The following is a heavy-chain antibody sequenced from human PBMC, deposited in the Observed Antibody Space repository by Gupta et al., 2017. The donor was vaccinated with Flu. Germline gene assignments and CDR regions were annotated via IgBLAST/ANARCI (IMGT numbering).Heavy chain of an antibody. CDR3: ARDRGGEEARYYYYGMDV. Sequence: HWVRQAPGQGLEWMGWINPNSGGTNYAQKFQGRVTMTRDTSISTAYMELSRLRSDDTAVYYCARDRGGEEARYYYYGMDVWGQGTTVTVSS. CDR2: INPNSGGT. D-gene: IGHD3-10*01. V-gene: IGHV1-2*02. J-gene: IGHJ6*02.